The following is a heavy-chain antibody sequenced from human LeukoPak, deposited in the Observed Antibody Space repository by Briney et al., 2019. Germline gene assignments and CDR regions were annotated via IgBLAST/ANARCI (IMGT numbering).Heavy chain of an antibody. CDR1: GYTFTSYA. V-gene: IGHV7-4-1*02. Sequence: GASVKVSCKASGYTFTSYAMNWVRQAPGQGLEWMGWINTNTGNPTYAQGFTGRFVFSLDTSVSTAYLQISSLKAEDTAVYYCARGGTYYDILTDHPFGYWGQGTLVTVSS. CDR3: ARGGTYYDILTDHPFGY. CDR2: INTNTGNP. D-gene: IGHD3-9*01. J-gene: IGHJ4*02.